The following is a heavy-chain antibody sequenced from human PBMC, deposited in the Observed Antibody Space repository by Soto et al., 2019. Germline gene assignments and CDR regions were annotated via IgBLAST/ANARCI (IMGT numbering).Heavy chain of an antibody. CDR1: DGSMNSDSSS. CDR2: INHSGST. Sequence: SETLSLTCRVSDGSMNSDSSSWGWIRQPPGKGLEWIGVINHSGSTYHNLSLKGRVTMSVDASRNQFSLKLTSMTAADTAVHYCARLGGYVSVGYYYLWDSWGQETLVTVSS. J-gene: IGHJ4*02. CDR3: ARLGGYVSVGYYYLWDS. D-gene: IGHD3-22*01. V-gene: IGHV4-39*01.